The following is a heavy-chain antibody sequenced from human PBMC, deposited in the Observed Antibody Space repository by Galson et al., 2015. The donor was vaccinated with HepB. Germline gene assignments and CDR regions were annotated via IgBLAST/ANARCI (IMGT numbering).Heavy chain of an antibody. CDR1: GYAFTSHG. J-gene: IGHJ4*02. V-gene: IGHV1-18*01. D-gene: IGHD3-10*02. CDR3: ARDVTSVQDY. CDR2: ISTYSGNT. Sequence: SVKVSCKASGYAFTSHGISWVRQAPGQGLEWMGWISTYSGNTNYAQKLQDRVTMTTDTSTTTAYMELRSLRSDDTAVYYCARDVTSVQDYWGQGTLVTVSS.